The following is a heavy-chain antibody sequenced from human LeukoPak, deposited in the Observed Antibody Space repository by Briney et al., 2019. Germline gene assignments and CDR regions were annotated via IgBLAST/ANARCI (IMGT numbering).Heavy chain of an antibody. D-gene: IGHD3-10*01. J-gene: IGHJ6*02. CDR2: ISGSGGST. Sequence: GGSLRLSCAASGFTFSSYAMSWVRQAPGKGLEWVSAISGSGGSTYYADSVRGRFTISRDNSKNTLYLQMNSLRAEDTAVYYCAKDLSGSGSYYNEGMDVWGQGTTVTVSS. CDR1: GFTFSSYA. CDR3: AKDLSGSGSYYNEGMDV. V-gene: IGHV3-23*01.